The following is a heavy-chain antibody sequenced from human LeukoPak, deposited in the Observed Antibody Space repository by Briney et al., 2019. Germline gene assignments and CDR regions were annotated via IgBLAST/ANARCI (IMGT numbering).Heavy chain of an antibody. CDR1: GGSISSGSYY. D-gene: IGHD1-26*01. Sequence: PSQTLSLTCTVSGGSISSGSYYWSWIRQPAGKGLEWIGRIYTSGSTNYNPSLKSRVTISVDTSKNQFSLKLSSVTAADTAVYYCATRSGIHDYWGQGTLVTVSS. J-gene: IGHJ4*02. V-gene: IGHV4-61*02. CDR2: IYTSGST. CDR3: ATRSGIHDY.